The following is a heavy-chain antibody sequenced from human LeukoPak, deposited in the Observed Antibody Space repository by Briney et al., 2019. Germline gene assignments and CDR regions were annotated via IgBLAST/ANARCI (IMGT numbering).Heavy chain of an antibody. CDR1: GFTFSSYS. J-gene: IGHJ4*02. CDR3: TRDESRSISCYAQ. D-gene: IGHD2-2*01. Sequence: KPGGSLRLSCAASGFTFSSYSMNWVRQAPGKGLEWVSSISSSSSYIYYADSVKGRFTISRDNAKNSVFLQMNSLRAEDTAVYYCTRDESRSISCYAQWGQGTLVTASS. V-gene: IGHV3-21*01. CDR2: ISSSSSYI.